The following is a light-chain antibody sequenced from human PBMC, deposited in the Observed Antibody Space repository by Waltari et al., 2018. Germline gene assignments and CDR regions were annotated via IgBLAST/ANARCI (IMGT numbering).Light chain of an antibody. V-gene: IGKV1-39*01. J-gene: IGKJ1*01. CDR3: QQSYSSPWT. Sequence: DIQMTQSPSSLSASVGDRVTITCRASQSISHYLNWYQQKPLKAPKLLMFAASGLQSGVPSRFSGSGSGTDFTLTINKVQPEDFATYYCQQSYSSPWTFGQGTRVEIK. CDR2: AAS. CDR1: QSISHY.